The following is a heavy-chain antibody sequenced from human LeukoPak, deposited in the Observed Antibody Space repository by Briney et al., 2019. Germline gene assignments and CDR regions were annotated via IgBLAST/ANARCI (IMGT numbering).Heavy chain of an antibody. CDR1: GGTFSSYA. D-gene: IGHD2-21*02. V-gene: IGHV1-69*06. J-gene: IGHJ4*02. CDR2: IIPIFGTA. Sequence: SVKVSCKASGGTFSSYAISWVRQAPGQGLEWMGGIIPIFGTANYAQKFQGRVTITADKSTSTAYMELSSLRSEDTAVYYCIRGSRVYCGGDCYLSDYWGQGTLVTVSS. CDR3: IRGSRVYCGGDCYLSDY.